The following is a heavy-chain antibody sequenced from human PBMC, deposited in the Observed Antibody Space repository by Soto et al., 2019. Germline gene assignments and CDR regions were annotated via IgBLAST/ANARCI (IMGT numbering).Heavy chain of an antibody. Sequence: SETLSLTCAVYGGSFSGYYWSWIRQPPGKGPEWIGEINHSGSTNYGPSLKTRVTISVDTSKNQFSLKLNSVTAADTAVYFCARQGRNTKIVLVKHYAADFWGQGTAVTVSS. V-gene: IGHV4-34*01. CDR1: GGSFSGYY. J-gene: IGHJ6*02. D-gene: IGHD3-22*01. CDR2: INHSGST. CDR3: ARQGRNTKIVLVKHYAADF.